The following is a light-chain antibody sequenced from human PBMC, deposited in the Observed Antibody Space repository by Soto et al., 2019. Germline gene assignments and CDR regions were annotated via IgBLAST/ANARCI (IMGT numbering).Light chain of an antibody. CDR2: DVI. Sequence: QSALTQPRSVSGSPGQSVTISCTGTNSDVGGYNYVSWYQQHPGKAPKLMIYDVIERPSGVPDRFSGSKSGNTASLTISGLQAEDEADYYCCSYAGSYWVFGGGTKVTVL. CDR3: CSYAGSYWV. J-gene: IGLJ3*02. V-gene: IGLV2-11*01. CDR1: NSDVGGYNY.